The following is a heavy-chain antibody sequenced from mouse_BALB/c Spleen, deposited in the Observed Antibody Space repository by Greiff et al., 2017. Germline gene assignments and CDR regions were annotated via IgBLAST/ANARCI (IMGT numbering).Heavy chain of an antibody. J-gene: IGHJ2*01. D-gene: IGHD2-3*01. CDR2: ISSGGST. CDR3: ARGHDGYYVDY. CDR1: GFTFSSYA. V-gene: IGHV5-6-5*01. Sequence: EVKLVESGGGLVKPGGSLKLSCAASGFTFSSYAMSWVRQTPEKRLEWVASISSGGSTYYPDSVKGRFTISRDNARNILYLQMSSLRSEDTAMYYCARGHDGYYVDYWGQGTTLTVSS.